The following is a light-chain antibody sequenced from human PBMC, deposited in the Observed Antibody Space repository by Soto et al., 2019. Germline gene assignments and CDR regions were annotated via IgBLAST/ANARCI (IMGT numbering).Light chain of an antibody. V-gene: IGKV3D-15*01. J-gene: IGKJ1*01. CDR2: GAS. CDR3: QQYVRAFRS. CDR1: QSVNSN. Sequence: EIVMTQSPATLSLSPGERATLSFRASQSVNSNLAWYQQKAGQAPRLLIYGASGRATGIPDRFSGSGSGTEFTLTISSLQPDDFATYYCQQYVRAFRSFGQGTKVDI.